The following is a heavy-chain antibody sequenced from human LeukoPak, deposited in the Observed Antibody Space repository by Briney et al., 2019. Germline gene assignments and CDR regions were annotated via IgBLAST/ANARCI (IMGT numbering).Heavy chain of an antibody. V-gene: IGHV4-34*01. CDR1: GGSFSGYY. Sequence: PSETLSLTCAVYGGSFSGYYWSWIRQPPGKGLEWIGEINHSGSTNYNPSLKSRVTISVDTSKNQFSLKLSSVTAADTAVYYCARVRKRYYYDSSGFADYWGQGTLVTVSS. D-gene: IGHD3-22*01. CDR3: ARVRKRYYYDSSGFADY. CDR2: INHSGST. J-gene: IGHJ4*02.